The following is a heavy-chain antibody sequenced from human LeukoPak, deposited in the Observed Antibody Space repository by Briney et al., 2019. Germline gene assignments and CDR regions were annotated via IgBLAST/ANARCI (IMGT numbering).Heavy chain of an antibody. J-gene: IGHJ4*02. V-gene: IGHV1-3*01. CDR1: GYIFTNYA. Sequence: ASVTVSCKASGYIFTNYAMHWVRQAPGQRREWMGRISGGSGDTKYSQKFQDRVTITRDTSASTAYMELNSLRSEDTAVYYCAREPLLLCCRYYFDYWGQGTLVTVSS. CDR2: ISGGSGDT. CDR3: AREPLLLCCRYYFDY. D-gene: IGHD3-10*01.